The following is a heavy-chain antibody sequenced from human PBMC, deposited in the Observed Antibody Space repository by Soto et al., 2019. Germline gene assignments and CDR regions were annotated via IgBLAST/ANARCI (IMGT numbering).Heavy chain of an antibody. V-gene: IGHV1-69*01. CDR2: RIPIFGTA. CDR1: GGTFNNYP. CDR3: ARGRIHSGDDHYYYFDMDV. J-gene: IGHJ6*02. D-gene: IGHD2-21*02. Sequence: QVQLVQSGAEVKKPGSSVKVSCKASGGTFNNYPITWVRQAPGEGLEWMGGRIPIFGTANYAQKFQGRVTISVDESTSTAYMELRSLRSEDTAVYYCARGRIHSGDDHYYYFDMDVWGQGTTVTVSS.